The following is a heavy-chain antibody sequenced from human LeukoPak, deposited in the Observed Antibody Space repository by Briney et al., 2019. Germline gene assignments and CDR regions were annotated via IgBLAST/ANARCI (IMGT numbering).Heavy chain of an antibody. CDR1: GXSISTSSYY. J-gene: IGHJ4*02. CDR3: ARQGRILGATIDY. CDR2: IYYSGTT. V-gene: IGHV4-39*01. D-gene: IGHD1-26*01. Sequence: PSETLSLTCTVSGXSISTSSYYWGWIRQPPGKGLEWIVSIYYSGTTYYNPSLQSRVTISVDTSKNQFSLKLTSVTAADTAVYYCARQGRILGATIDYWGQGTLVTVSS.